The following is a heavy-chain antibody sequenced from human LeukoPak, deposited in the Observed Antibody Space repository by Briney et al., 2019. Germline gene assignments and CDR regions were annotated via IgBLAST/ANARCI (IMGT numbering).Heavy chain of an antibody. J-gene: IGHJ4*02. CDR2: IWYDGSNK. CDR1: GFTFSSYG. D-gene: IGHD5-24*01. CDR3: AKGYNTDYFDY. Sequence: GGSLRLSCAASGFTFSSYGMHWVRQAPGKGLEWEAVIWYDGSNKYYADSVKGRFTISRDNSKNTLYLQMNSLRAEDTAVYYCAKGYNTDYFDYWGQGTLVTVSS. V-gene: IGHV3-33*06.